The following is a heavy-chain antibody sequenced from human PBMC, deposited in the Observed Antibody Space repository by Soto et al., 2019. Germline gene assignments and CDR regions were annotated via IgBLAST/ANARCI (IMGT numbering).Heavy chain of an antibody. J-gene: IGHJ4*02. CDR3: AKDRVMRYFDL. Sequence: EVQLLESGGGLVQPGGSLRLSCVASGFTFSNYVMSWVRQAPGKGLEWVSAISGSGGSTYYADSVKGRFTISRDNSKNTLYLQMNSLRAEETAVYYCAKDRVMRYFDLWGQGTLVTVSS. CDR1: GFTFSNYV. CDR2: ISGSGGST. D-gene: IGHD2-8*01. V-gene: IGHV3-23*01.